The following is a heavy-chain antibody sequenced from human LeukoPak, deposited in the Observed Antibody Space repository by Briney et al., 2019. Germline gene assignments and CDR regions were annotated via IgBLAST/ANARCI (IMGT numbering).Heavy chain of an antibody. CDR2: IWYDGSNK. Sequence: GGSLRLSCAVSGFTFSSYGMQWVRQAPGKGLEWVAVIWYDGSNKYYADSVKGRFTISRDNSKNTLYLQMNSLRAEDKAVDYCAREFRYSYGYGFDYWGQGTLVTVSS. J-gene: IGHJ4*02. D-gene: IGHD5-18*01. CDR1: GFTFSSYG. CDR3: AREFRYSYGYGFDY. V-gene: IGHV3-33*01.